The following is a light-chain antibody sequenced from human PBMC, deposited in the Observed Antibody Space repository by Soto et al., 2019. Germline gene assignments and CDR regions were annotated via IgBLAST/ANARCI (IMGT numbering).Light chain of an antibody. Sequence: QTVVTQEPSLTVSPGGTVTLTCASSTGAVTGGYYPNWFQRKPGQAPRPLIYSTSNKHSWTPARFSGSLLGGKPALTLSGVQPEDEAEYYCLLYYGGAQLIFGGGTNLPVL. CDR2: STS. CDR1: TGAVTGGYY. J-gene: IGLJ2*01. CDR3: LLYYGGAQLI. V-gene: IGLV7-43*01.